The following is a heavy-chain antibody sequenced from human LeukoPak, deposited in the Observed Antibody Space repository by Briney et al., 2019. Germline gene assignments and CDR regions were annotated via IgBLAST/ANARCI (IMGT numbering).Heavy chain of an antibody. CDR1: GYSFTTYW. CDR2: ISPADSDA. D-gene: IGHD2-2*01. V-gene: IGHV5-51*01. J-gene: IGHJ4*02. Sequence: GESLKISCKGSGYSFTTYWIGWVRQMPGKGLEWMGIISPADSDARYSPSFQGQVTISADNSISTAYLQWSSLKASDTAMYYCARTSTYAEFDYWGQGSLATVSS. CDR3: ARTSTYAEFDY.